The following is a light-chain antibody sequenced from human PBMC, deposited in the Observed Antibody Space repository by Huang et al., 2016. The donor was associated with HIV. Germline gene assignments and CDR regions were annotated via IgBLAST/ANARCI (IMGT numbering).Light chain of an antibody. J-gene: IGKJ1*01. CDR1: QSISSY. CDR3: HQRSDWPWT. V-gene: IGKV3-11*01. CDR2: DAS. Sequence: EIVLTQSPATLSLSPGERATLSCRASQSISSYLAWYQQKPGQAPRLLIYDASNRATGGPARFSGSGSGTDFTLTISSLEPEDFAVYYCHQRSDWPWTFGQGTKVEIK.